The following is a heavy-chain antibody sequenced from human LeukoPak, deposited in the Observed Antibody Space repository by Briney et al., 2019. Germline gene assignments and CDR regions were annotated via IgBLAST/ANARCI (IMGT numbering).Heavy chain of an antibody. CDR1: GFTFSTYR. J-gene: IGHJ5*02. Sequence: GGSLRLSCAASGFTFSTYRMNWVRQAPGKGLEWVANIKQDGSEKNYVDSVKGRFTIFRDNARNSLYLQMNSLRAEDTAVYYCASHSYGYNHWGQGTLVIVSS. CDR3: ASHSYGYNH. V-gene: IGHV3-7*01. CDR2: IKQDGSEK. D-gene: IGHD3-16*01.